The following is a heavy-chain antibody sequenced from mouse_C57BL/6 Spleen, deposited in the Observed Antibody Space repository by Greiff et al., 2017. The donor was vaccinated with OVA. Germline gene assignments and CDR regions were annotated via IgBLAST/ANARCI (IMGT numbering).Heavy chain of an antibody. V-gene: IGHV1-50*01. CDR1: GYTFTSYW. Sequence: QVHVKQPGAELVKPGASVKLSCKASGYTFTSYWMQWVKQRPGQGLEWIGEIDPSDSYTNYNQKFKGKATLTVDTSSSTAYMQLSSLTSEDSAVYYCARGGYDYPWFAYWGQGTLVTVSA. CDR2: IDPSDSYT. D-gene: IGHD2-4*01. J-gene: IGHJ3*01. CDR3: ARGGYDYPWFAY.